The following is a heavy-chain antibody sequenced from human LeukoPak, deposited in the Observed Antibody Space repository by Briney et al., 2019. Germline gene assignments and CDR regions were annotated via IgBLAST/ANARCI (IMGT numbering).Heavy chain of an antibody. CDR2: FDPEDGET. D-gene: IGHD6-19*01. Sequence: ASVKVSCKVSGYTLTELSMHWVRQAPGKGLEWMGGFDPEDGETIYAQKFQGRVTMTEDTSTDTAYMELSSLRSEDTAVYYCATGMRMASVAGDQFDYWGQGTLVTVSP. J-gene: IGHJ4*02. CDR3: ATGMRMASVAGDQFDY. V-gene: IGHV1-24*01. CDR1: GYTLTELS.